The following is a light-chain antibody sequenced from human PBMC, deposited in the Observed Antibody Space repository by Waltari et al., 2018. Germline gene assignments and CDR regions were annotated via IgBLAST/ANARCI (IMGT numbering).Light chain of an antibody. CDR3: QQYNRWPAYT. CDR2: GAT. V-gene: IGKV3-15*01. Sequence: EVVMTQSPATLSVSPGERATLSCRASQSVNSNLAWYQQKRGQAPRLLIYGATTRAIGIPARFSGTGSGTEFTLTISSLQSEDFVVYYCQQYNRWPAYTFGQGTKLEI. CDR1: QSVNSN. J-gene: IGKJ2*01.